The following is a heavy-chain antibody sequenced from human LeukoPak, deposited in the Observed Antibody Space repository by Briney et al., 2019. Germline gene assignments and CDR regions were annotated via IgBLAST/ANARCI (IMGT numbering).Heavy chain of an antibody. D-gene: IGHD3-10*01. CDR1: DDSINTYY. CDR3: ARGGYGPGSHYRY. Sequence: SETLSLTCTVSDDSINTYYWSWIRQPPGKGLEWIGYIHHSGSTNYNPSLRSRVTISVDTSKSQLSLKLISVTAADTAVYYCARGGYGPGSHYRYWGQGTLVTVSS. V-gene: IGHV4-59*12. J-gene: IGHJ4*02. CDR2: IHHSGST.